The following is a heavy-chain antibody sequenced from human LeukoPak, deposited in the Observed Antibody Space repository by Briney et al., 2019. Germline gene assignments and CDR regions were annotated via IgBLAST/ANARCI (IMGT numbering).Heavy chain of an antibody. CDR3: ARGRPRITILNYYYYYMDV. CDR1: GYTFTSYD. Sequence: ASVKVSCKASGYTFTSYDINWVRQATGQGLEWMGWMNPNSGSTGYAQKFQGRVTMTRNTSISTAYMELSSLRSEDTAVYYCARGRPRITILNYYYYYMDVWGKGTTVTVSS. V-gene: IGHV1-8*01. CDR2: MNPNSGST. D-gene: IGHD3-3*01. J-gene: IGHJ6*03.